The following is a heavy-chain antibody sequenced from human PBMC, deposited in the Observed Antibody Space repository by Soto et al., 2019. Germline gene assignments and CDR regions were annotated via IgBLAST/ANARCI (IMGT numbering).Heavy chain of an antibody. J-gene: IGHJ4*02. V-gene: IGHV1-18*01. CDR3: ARVDPRGVAVVRDY. D-gene: IGHD3-10*01. CDR1: GNTFASHG. CDR2: ISGFNGQT. Sequence: GASVKVSCKASGNTFASHGFSWVRQAPGRGLEWMGWISGFNGQTNYALKFQGRVTLTTDASTSTAYMELRSLRSDDTAVYFCARVDPRGVAVVRDYWGQGTLVTVS.